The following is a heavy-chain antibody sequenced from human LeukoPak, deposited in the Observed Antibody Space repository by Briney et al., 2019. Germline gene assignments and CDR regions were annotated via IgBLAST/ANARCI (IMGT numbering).Heavy chain of an antibody. CDR1: GFTFRNFW. V-gene: IGHV3-7*01. Sequence: GGSLRLSCAASGFTFRNFWMSWVRQAPGKGLEWVANIKQDGSEKYYVDSVRGRFTISRDNAKNSLYLQMNSLRAEDTAVYYCARGILTLQGYRGQGTLLTVSS. CDR2: IKQDGSEK. J-gene: IGHJ4*02. D-gene: IGHD1-14*01. CDR3: ARGILTLQGY.